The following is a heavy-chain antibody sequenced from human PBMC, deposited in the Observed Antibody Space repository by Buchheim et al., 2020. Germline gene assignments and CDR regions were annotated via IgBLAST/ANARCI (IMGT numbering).Heavy chain of an antibody. J-gene: IGHJ6*02. CDR1: GGFITNDYYY. CDR3: ARVTTYGDYYYYYYGMDV. Sequence: QVQLQESGPGLVKPSQTLSLTCTVSGGFITNDYYYWSWIRRPSGKGLEWIGYIYHSGTTYYNLSLKSRLTISVDTSKNQFSLNLNSVTAADTAVYYCARVTTYGDYYYYYYGMDVWGQGTT. D-gene: IGHD4-17*01. V-gene: IGHV4-30-4*01. CDR2: IYHSGTT.